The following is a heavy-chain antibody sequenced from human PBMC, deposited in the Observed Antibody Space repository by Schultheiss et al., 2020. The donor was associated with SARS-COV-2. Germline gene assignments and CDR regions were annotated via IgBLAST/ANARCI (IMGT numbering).Heavy chain of an antibody. CDR3: ARDRIFGVVRYYYYGMDV. CDR1: GFTFSGHA. Sequence: GGSLRLSCAASGFTFSGHAMTWVRQAPGKGLEWVSTISESGDVTYYADSVKGRFTISRDNAKNSLYLQMNSLRAEDTAVYYCARDRIFGVVRYYYYGMDVWGQGTTVTVSS. CDR2: ISESGDVT. V-gene: IGHV3-21*01. D-gene: IGHD3-3*01. J-gene: IGHJ6*02.